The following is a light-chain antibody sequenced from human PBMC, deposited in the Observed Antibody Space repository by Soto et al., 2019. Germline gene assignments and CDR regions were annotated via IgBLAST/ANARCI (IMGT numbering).Light chain of an antibody. CDR3: QQYNSWPPIT. Sequence: VWTQPPATLSESPGERATLSCSASESVSSNLAWYQQRPGQAPRLVIYGASTRATGIPARFSGGGSGTEFTLTISSLQSEDFAVYYCQQYNSWPPITFGQGTRLEIK. V-gene: IGKV3-15*01. CDR2: GAS. J-gene: IGKJ5*01. CDR1: ESVSSN.